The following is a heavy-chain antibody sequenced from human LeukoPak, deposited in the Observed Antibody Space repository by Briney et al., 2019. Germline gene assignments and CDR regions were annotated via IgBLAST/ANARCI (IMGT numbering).Heavy chain of an antibody. CDR2: IIPIFGTA. J-gene: IGHJ4*02. D-gene: IGHD3-22*01. Sequence: ASVKVSCTASGGTFSSYAISWVRQAPGQGLEWMGGIIPIFGTANYAQKFQGRVTITTDESTSTAYMELSSLRSEDTAVYYCARGGRSYYDSSGYSFDYWGQGTLVTVSS. CDR1: GGTFSSYA. V-gene: IGHV1-69*05. CDR3: ARGGRSYYDSSGYSFDY.